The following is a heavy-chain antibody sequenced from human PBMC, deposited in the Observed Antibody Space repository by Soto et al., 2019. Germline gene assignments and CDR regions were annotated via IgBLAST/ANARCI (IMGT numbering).Heavy chain of an antibody. V-gene: IGHV4-59*01. CDR3: ARGGPSSGYYYGSDY. D-gene: IGHD3-22*01. Sequence: SETLSLTCTVSGDSISRYYWGWIRQPPGKGLEWIGYIHSRGSTNYNPSLKSRVTISVDTSKSQFSLNLRSVTAADTAVYYCARGGPSSGYYYGSDYWGQ. J-gene: IGHJ4*02. CDR2: IHSRGST. CDR1: GDSISRYY.